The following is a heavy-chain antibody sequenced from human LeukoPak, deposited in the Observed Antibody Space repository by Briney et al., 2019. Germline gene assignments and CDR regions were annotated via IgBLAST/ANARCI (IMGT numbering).Heavy chain of an antibody. Sequence: PGGSLRLSCAASGFTFSSYAMHWVRQAPGKGLEWVAVISYDGSNKYYADSVKGRFTISRDNSKNTLYLQMNSLRAEDTAVYYCAKGPTGWELYPDYWGQGTLVTVSS. V-gene: IGHV3-30*04. J-gene: IGHJ4*02. CDR1: GFTFSSYA. CDR3: AKGPTGWELYPDY. D-gene: IGHD1-26*01. CDR2: ISYDGSNK.